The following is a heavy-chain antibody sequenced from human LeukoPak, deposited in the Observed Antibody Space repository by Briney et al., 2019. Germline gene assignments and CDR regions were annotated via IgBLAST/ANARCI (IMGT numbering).Heavy chain of an antibody. V-gene: IGHV1-18*01. J-gene: IGHJ4*02. CDR2: ISGYNGKT. CDR1: GYPFTTYG. D-gene: IGHD3-22*01. CDR3: ARDSESSGLY. Sequence: ASVKVSCTASGYPFTTYGISWVRQAPGQGLEWMGWISGYNGKTKYAQTIQDRLTMTIDTSTSTAYMELRSLRSGDTGMYYCARDSESSGLYWGQGTLVTVSS.